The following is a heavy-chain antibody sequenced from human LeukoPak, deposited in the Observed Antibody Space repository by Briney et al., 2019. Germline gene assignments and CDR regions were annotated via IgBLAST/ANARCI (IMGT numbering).Heavy chain of an antibody. V-gene: IGHV3-30*01. J-gene: IGHJ4*02. CDR3: VRGRIAAAGTLFDY. CDR2: ISYDGSNK. Sequence: GGSLRLSCAASGFTSSSYAMHWVRQAPGKGLEWVAVISYDGSNKYYADSVKGRFTISRDNSKNTLYLQMNSLRAEDTAVYYCVRGRIAAAGTLFDYWGQGTLVTVSS. CDR1: GFTSSSYA. D-gene: IGHD6-13*01.